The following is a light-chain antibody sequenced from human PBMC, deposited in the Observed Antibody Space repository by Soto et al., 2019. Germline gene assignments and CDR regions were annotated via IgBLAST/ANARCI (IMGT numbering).Light chain of an antibody. CDR1: SSDVGGYNY. V-gene: IGLV2-14*01. Sequence: QSALTQPASVSGSPGQSITISCTGTSSDVGGYNYVSWYQQHPGKAPKLMIYDVSTRPSGVSNRFSGSKSGHTASLTISGLQAEDEADYYCSSYTSSSTLLYVFGTGTKLTVL. CDR3: SSYTSSSTLLYV. CDR2: DVS. J-gene: IGLJ1*01.